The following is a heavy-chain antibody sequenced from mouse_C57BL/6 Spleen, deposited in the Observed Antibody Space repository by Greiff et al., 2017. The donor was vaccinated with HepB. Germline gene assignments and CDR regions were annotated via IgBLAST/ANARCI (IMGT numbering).Heavy chain of an antibody. J-gene: IGHJ1*03. CDR1: GYTFTSYT. CDR3: ARGDEGVYWYFDV. CDR2: INPSSGYT. V-gene: IGHV1-4*01. Sequence: VQVVESGAELARPGASVKMSCKASGYTFTSYTMHWVKQRPGQGLEWIGYINPSSGYTKYNQKFKDKATLTADKSSSTAYMQLSSLTSEDSAVYYCARGDEGVYWYFDVWGTGTTVTVSS.